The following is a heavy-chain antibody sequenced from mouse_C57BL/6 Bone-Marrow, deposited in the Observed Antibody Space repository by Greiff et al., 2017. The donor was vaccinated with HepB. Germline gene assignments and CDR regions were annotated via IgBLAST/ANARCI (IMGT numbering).Heavy chain of an antibody. CDR2: IYPANGST. V-gene: IGHV14-3*02. Sequence: VQLQQSGAELVKPGASVKLSCTASGFNIKDTYMHWVKQRPEKGLEWIGRIYPANGSTKYDPKFQGKATITADTSSNIAYLHLSSLPSEDTAVYYCARISPAFDSWGQGTPLAVSS. D-gene: IGHD1-2*01. CDR3: ARISPAFDS. CDR1: GFNIKDTY. J-gene: IGHJ2*01.